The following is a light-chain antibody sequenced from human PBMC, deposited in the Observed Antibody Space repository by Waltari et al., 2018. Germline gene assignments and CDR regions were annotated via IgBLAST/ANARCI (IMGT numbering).Light chain of an antibody. CDR1: NSNIGRNS. V-gene: IGLV1-47*01. CDR3: AAWDDSLSVSYV. Sequence: QSVLTQPPSASGTPGQTVTSSCSATNSNIGRNSVFWYQQLPGTAPKLLIYRSKQRPSGVPDRFSGSKSGTSASLAISGLRSEDEADYYCAAWDDSLSVSYVFGSGTKVTV. CDR2: RSK. J-gene: IGLJ1*01.